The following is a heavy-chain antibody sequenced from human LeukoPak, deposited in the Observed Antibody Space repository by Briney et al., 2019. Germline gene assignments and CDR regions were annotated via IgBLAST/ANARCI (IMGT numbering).Heavy chain of an antibody. J-gene: IGHJ3*01. CDR1: GGSVRSDSYY. D-gene: IGHD3-22*01. CDR3: VREAATDYYDSSGYYRQTEVFDA. CDR2: VYYSGST. V-gene: IGHV4-61*01. Sequence: SETLSLTCTVSGGSVRSDSYYWSWIRQPPGKGLEWIGYVYYSGSTNYNPSLKSRVTISVDTSKNQFSLKLRSVTAADTAVYYCVREAATDYYDSSGYYRQTEVFDAWGQGTMVTVSS.